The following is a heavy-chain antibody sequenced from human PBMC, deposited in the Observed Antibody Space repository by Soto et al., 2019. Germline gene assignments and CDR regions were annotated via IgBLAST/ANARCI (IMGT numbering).Heavy chain of an antibody. V-gene: IGHV1-2*02. Sequence: ASVKVSCKASGDTFTANYIHWVRQAPGQGFEGMGWINPKSGGTKYPQKFQGRFTMTRDTSLSTVYMTLTRLTSDDTVVYYCARDLANGGGGGGFDYWGQGTLVTVSS. D-gene: IGHD3-16*01. CDR3: ARDLANGGGGGGFDY. CDR2: INPKSGGT. CDR1: GDTFTANY. J-gene: IGHJ4*02.